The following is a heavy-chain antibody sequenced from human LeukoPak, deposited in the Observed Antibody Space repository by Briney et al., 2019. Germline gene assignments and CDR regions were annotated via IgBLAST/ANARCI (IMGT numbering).Heavy chain of an antibody. J-gene: IGHJ4*02. Sequence: GGSLRLSCAASGFTFSSYGMHWVRQAPGKGLEWVAVISYDGSNKYYADSVKGRFTISRDNYKNALYLQMNSLRAEDTAVYYCAKALLPKGSGSYDGDYWGQGTLVTVSS. CDR3: AKALLPKGSGSYDGDY. CDR2: ISYDGSNK. V-gene: IGHV3-30*18. CDR1: GFTFSSYG. D-gene: IGHD3-10*01.